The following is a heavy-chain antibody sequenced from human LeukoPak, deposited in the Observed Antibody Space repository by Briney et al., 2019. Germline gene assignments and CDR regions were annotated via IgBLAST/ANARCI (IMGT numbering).Heavy chain of an antibody. V-gene: IGHV4-4*07. CDR3: AREKGYCRSTSCYYSYYYMDV. J-gene: IGHJ6*03. Sequence: PSETLSLTCTVSGSSISSQYWSWIRQPAGKGLEWIGRIYTSGSTNYNPSLKSRVTMSVDTSKNQFSLKLSSVTAADTAVYYCAREKGYCRSTSCYYSYYYMDVWGKGTTVTVSS. CDR1: GSSISSQY. D-gene: IGHD2-2*01. CDR2: IYTSGST.